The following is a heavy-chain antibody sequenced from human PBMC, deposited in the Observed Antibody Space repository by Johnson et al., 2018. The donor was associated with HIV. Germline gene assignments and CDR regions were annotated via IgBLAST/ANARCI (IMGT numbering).Heavy chain of an antibody. D-gene: IGHD3-10*01. V-gene: IGHV3-30-3*01. Sequence: QMQLVESGGGLVQPGRSLRLSCVASRFTFSSSAMHWVRQAPGKGLEWVALISYDGSKKSYPDSVKGRFTISRDNSKSTLYLQMNILRPEDTATYHCAAMDGSGSYWAFDIWGQGTMVTVSS. J-gene: IGHJ3*02. CDR3: AAMDGSGSYWAFDI. CDR1: RFTFSSSA. CDR2: ISYDGSKK.